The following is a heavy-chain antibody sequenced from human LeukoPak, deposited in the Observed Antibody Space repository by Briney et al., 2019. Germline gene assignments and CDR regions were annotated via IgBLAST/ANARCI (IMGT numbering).Heavy chain of an antibody. CDR1: GGSIGSYY. CDR2: LFHSGST. Sequence: SETLSLTCTLSGGSIGSYYWSWIRQPPGKGLQWIGYLFHSGSTNYDPSLKSRVTITVDTSKNQISLKMTSVTTADTAVDYCARVTLGAWCYYTDVWGKGNTVSVSS. D-gene: IGHD4/OR15-4a*01. J-gene: IGHJ6*03. CDR3: ARVTLGAWCYYTDV. V-gene: IGHV4-59*01.